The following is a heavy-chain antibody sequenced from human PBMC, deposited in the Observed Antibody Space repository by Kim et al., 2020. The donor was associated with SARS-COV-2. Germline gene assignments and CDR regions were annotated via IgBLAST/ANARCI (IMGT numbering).Heavy chain of an antibody. J-gene: IGHJ4*02. V-gene: IGHV1-46*01. CDR3: ARTLDDESNY. D-gene: IGHD1-1*01. Sequence: STSYAQKFQGRVTMTRDTSTSTVYMELSSLRSEDTAVYYCARTLDDESNYWGQGTLVTVSS. CDR2: ST.